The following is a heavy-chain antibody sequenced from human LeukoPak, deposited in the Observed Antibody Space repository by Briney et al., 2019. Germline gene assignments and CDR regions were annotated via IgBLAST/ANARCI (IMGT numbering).Heavy chain of an antibody. Sequence: GGSLRLSCAASGFTFSSYSMNWVRQAPGKGLEWVSSISSSSSYIYYADSVKGRFTISRDNAKNSLYLQMNSLRAEDTAVYYCARDQNSNPDYGMDVWGKGTTVTASS. D-gene: IGHD4-11*01. CDR3: ARDQNSNPDYGMDV. J-gene: IGHJ6*04. CDR2: ISSSSSYI. CDR1: GFTFSSYS. V-gene: IGHV3-21*01.